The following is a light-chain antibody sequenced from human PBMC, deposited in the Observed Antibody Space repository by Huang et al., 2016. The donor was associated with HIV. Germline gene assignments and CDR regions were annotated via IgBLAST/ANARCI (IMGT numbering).Light chain of an antibody. Sequence: DIQMTQSPSSLSASVGDRVTITCQASQDIRNYLNWYQQKPGKAPKLLIYDASNLETGVPSRFSGSGSGTDFTFTISSLQPEDIETYYCQQYDNLFTFGPGTKVDIK. CDR3: QQYDNLFT. CDR2: DAS. CDR1: QDIRNY. V-gene: IGKV1-33*01. J-gene: IGKJ3*01.